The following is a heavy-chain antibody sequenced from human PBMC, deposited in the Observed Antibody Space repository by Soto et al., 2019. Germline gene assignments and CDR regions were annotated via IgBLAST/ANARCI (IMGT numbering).Heavy chain of an antibody. CDR2: IYYSGST. D-gene: IGHD7-27*01. V-gene: IGHV4-31*03. J-gene: IGHJ4*02. CDR1: GGSISSGGYY. CDR3: ARDDRRKLGIHYFDY. Sequence: SETLSLTCTVSGGSISSGGYYWSWIRQHPGKGLEWIGYIYYSGSTYYNPSLKSRVTISVDTSKNQFSLKLSSVTAADTAVYYCARDDRRKLGIHYFDYWGQGTLVTVSS.